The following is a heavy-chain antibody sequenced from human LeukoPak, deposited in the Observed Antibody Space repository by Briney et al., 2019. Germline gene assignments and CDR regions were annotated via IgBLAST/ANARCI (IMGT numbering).Heavy chain of an antibody. CDR1: GSTFSSYG. CDR3: AKSSGYYHDYFDY. Sequence: GGSLRLSCAASGSTFSSYGMSWVRQAPGKGLEWVSAISGSGGSTYYADSVKGRFTISRDNSKNTLYLQMNSLRAEDTAVYYCAKSSGYYHDYFDYWGQGTLVTVSS. D-gene: IGHD3-3*01. J-gene: IGHJ4*02. V-gene: IGHV3-23*01. CDR2: ISGSGGST.